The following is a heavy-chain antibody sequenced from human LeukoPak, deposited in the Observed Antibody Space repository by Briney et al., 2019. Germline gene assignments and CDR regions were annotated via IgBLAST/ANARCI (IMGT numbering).Heavy chain of an antibody. Sequence: GGSLRLSCAASGFTFSSYAMHWVRQAPGKGLEWVAVISYDGSNKYYADSVKGRFTISRDNSKNTLYLQMNSLRAEDTAVYYCARWLVVAANGDNWFDPWGQGTLVTVSS. V-gene: IGHV3-30*04. CDR2: ISYDGSNK. CDR1: GFTFSSYA. CDR3: ARWLVVAANGDNWFDP. J-gene: IGHJ5*02. D-gene: IGHD2-15*01.